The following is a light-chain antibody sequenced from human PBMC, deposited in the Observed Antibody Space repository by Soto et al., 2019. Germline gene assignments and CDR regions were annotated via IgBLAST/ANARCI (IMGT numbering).Light chain of an antibody. CDR2: GAS. CDR1: QRVSGNY. Sequence: IVSKQSPGTLSLSPVERATPSCRAIQRVSGNYLAWYQQKPGQAPRLLIYGASTRVTGIPDRISGSGSGTDFTLTISRLEPEDFAVYYCQQYGSAPPITFGQGTRLEIK. J-gene: IGKJ5*01. CDR3: QQYGSAPPIT. V-gene: IGKV3-20*01.